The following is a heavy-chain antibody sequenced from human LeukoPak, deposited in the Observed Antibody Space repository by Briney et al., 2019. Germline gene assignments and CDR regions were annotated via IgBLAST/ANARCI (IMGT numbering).Heavy chain of an antibody. Sequence: GSLRLSCTASGFTSGFSFSTYAMSWVRQAPGKGLEWVSTISSSGGSTYYADSVKGRFTISRDNSKDTLYLQMNSLRAEDTAVYYCAKTLRESSGREYFDLWGRGTLVTVSS. D-gene: IGHD6-19*01. CDR3: AKTLRESSGREYFDL. CDR2: ISSSGGST. CDR1: GFSFSTYA. J-gene: IGHJ2*01. V-gene: IGHV3-23*01.